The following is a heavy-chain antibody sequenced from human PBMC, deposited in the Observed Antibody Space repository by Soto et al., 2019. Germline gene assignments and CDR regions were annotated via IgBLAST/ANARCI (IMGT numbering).Heavy chain of an antibody. Sequence: EVQLVESGGGLVQPGGSLRLSCAASGFTFSSYSMNWVRQAPGKGLEWVSYISSSSSTIYYADSVKGRFTISRDNAKNSLYLQMNSLRDEDTAVYYCARESTMIVAPGSHYYGMDVWGQGTTVTVSS. CDR2: ISSSSSTI. CDR3: ARESTMIVAPGSHYYGMDV. V-gene: IGHV3-48*02. J-gene: IGHJ6*02. D-gene: IGHD3-22*01. CDR1: GFTFSSYS.